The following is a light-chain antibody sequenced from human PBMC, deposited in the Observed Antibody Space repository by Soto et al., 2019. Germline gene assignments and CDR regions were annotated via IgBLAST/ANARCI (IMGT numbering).Light chain of an antibody. Sequence: TMVTQSADALSVSEGERATLSWEASQSLRSSLAWYQQKHGQAPRLLIYDASTRATGIPARFSGSGSGTDFNLTISGLQPEDFAVYYCQQYNNWPQTFGQGTKVDIK. CDR2: DAS. CDR3: QQYNNWPQT. J-gene: IGKJ1*01. V-gene: IGKV3-15*01. CDR1: QSLRSS.